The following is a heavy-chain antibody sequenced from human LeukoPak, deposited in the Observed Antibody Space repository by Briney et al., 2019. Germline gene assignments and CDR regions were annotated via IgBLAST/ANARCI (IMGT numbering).Heavy chain of an antibody. CDR1: GYTFTSYA. Sequence: ASVKVSCKASGYTFTSYAMNWVRQAPGQGLEWMGWINTNTGNPTYAQGFTGRFVFSLDTSVSTAYLQISSLKAEDTAVYYCARDYFVWGRSSSWYDGWFDPWGQGTLVTVSS. CDR2: INTNTGNP. CDR3: ARDYFVWGRSSSWYDGWFDP. V-gene: IGHV7-4-1*02. J-gene: IGHJ5*02. D-gene: IGHD6-13*01.